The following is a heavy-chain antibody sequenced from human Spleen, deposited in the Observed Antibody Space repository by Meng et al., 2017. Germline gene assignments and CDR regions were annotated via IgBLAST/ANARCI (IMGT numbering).Heavy chain of an antibody. Sequence: QVRLQQWGAGLLKPSETLSLTCAVYGGSLSGYYWSWIRQPPGKGLEWIGEINHSGSTNYNPSLKSRVTISVDTSKNQFSLKLSSVTAADTAVYYCARGLFAVVGATNFDYWGQGTLVTVSS. V-gene: IGHV4-34*01. CDR3: ARGLFAVVGATNFDY. J-gene: IGHJ4*02. CDR1: GGSLSGYY. CDR2: INHSGST. D-gene: IGHD1-26*01.